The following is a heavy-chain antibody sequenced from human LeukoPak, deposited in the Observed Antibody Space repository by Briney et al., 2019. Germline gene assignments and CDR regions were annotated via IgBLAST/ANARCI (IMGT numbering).Heavy chain of an antibody. CDR2: IYYSGST. CDR3: ARGDLDMVRGVFLYYYYMDV. J-gene: IGHJ6*03. D-gene: IGHD3-10*01. V-gene: IGHV4-59*01. Sequence: SETLSLTCTVSGGSISSYYWSWIRQPPGKGLEWIGYIYYSGSTNYNPSLKSRVTISVDTSKNQFSLKLSSVTAADTAVYYCARGDLDMVRGVFLYYYYMDVWGKGTTVTVSS. CDR1: GGSISSYY.